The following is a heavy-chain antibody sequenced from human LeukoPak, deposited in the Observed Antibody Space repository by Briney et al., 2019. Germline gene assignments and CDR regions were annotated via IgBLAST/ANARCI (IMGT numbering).Heavy chain of an antibody. J-gene: IGHJ6*02. CDR3: ARVQEQQLVSPYYYYGMDV. D-gene: IGHD6-13*01. Sequence: ASVKVSCKASGYTFTSYYMYWVRQAPGQGLEWMGIINPSGGSTSYAQKFQGRVTMTRDTSTSTVYMELSSLRSEDTAVYYCARVQEQQLVSPYYYYGMDVWGQGTTVTVSS. CDR1: GYTFTSYY. CDR2: INPSGGST. V-gene: IGHV1-46*01.